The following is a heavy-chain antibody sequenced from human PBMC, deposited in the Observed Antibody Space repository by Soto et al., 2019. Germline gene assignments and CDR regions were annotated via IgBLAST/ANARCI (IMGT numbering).Heavy chain of an antibody. J-gene: IGHJ4*02. V-gene: IGHV3-9*01. CDR3: VKDMYEGSSGGSLDY. CDR1: GFTFYDFA. Sequence: EVQLVESGGGLVQPGRSLRLSCAASGFTFYDFAMHWVRQAPGKGLEWVSRISGTRNIIDYADSVKGRFIISRDNAKNSLYLPMNSLRPEDTAFYYCVKDMYEGSSGGSLDYWGQGTLVTVSS. D-gene: IGHD2-15*01. CDR2: ISGTRNII.